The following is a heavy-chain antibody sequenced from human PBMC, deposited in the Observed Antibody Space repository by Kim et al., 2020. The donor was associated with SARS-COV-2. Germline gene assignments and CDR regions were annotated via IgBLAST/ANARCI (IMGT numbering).Heavy chain of an antibody. CDR2: ISANGGST. D-gene: IGHD1-7*01. Sequence: GGSLRLSCSASGFTFSSFAVHWVRQAPEKGLEYVSAISANGGSTYYADSVKGRFIISRDNSKNTLYLQMSSLRAEDTAVYYCVRGTSDWGQGTLVTVSS. CDR3: VRGTSD. V-gene: IGHV3-64D*09. CDR1: GFTFSSFA. J-gene: IGHJ4*02.